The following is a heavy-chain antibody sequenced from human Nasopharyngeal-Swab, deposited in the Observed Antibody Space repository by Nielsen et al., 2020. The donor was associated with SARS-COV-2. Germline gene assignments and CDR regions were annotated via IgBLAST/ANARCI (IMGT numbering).Heavy chain of an antibody. V-gene: IGHV3-48*03. D-gene: IGHD3-10*01. CDR3: ARGITMIRGATRYYYGMDV. Sequence: WIRQPPGKGLEWVSYMSRSGGTIYYADSVKGRFTTSRDNAQDSLSLQMNSLRAEDTAVYYCARGITMIRGATRYYYGMDVWGQGTTVTVSS. J-gene: IGHJ6*02. CDR2: MSRSGGTI.